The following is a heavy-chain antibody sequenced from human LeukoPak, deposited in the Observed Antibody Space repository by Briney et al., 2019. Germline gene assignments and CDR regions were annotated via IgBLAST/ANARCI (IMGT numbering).Heavy chain of an antibody. V-gene: IGHV4-34*01. Sequence: SETLSLTCAVYGGSFSGYYWSWIRQPPGKGLEWIGEINHSGSTNYNPSLKSRVTISVDTSKNQFSLKLSSVTAADTAVYYCARGPTLFDYWGQGTLVTVSS. J-gene: IGHJ4*02. CDR3: ARGPTLFDY. CDR2: INHSGST. CDR1: GGSFSGYY.